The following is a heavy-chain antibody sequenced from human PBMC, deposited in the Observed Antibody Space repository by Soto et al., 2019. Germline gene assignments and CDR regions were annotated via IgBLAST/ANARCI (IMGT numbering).Heavy chain of an antibody. CDR1: GGSISSYY. Sequence: SETLSLTCTVSGGSISSYYWSWIRQPPGKGLEWIGYIYYSGSTNYNPSLKSRVTISVDTSKNQFSLRLSSVTAADTAVYYCARVRDSSGWYYSHDFDYWGQGTLVTVAS. CDR3: ARVRDSSGWYYSHDFDY. CDR2: IYYSGST. J-gene: IGHJ4*02. V-gene: IGHV4-59*01. D-gene: IGHD6-19*01.